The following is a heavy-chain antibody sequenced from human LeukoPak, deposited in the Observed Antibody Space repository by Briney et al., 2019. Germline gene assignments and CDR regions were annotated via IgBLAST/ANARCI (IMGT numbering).Heavy chain of an antibody. CDR3: ARRADYGDYGSRAFDI. J-gene: IGHJ3*02. CDR1: GFTFDDYG. D-gene: IGHD4-17*01. Sequence: PGGSLRLSCAASGFTFDDYGMSWVRQAPGKGLEWVSGINWNGGSTGYADSVKGRFTISRDNAKNSLYLQMSSLRAEDTALYYCARRADYGDYGSRAFDIWGQGTMVTVSS. V-gene: IGHV3-20*04. CDR2: INWNGGST.